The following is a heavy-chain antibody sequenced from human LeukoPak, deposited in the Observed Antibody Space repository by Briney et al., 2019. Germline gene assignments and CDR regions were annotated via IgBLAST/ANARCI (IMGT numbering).Heavy chain of an antibody. CDR1: GGSISSYY. D-gene: IGHD2-2*01. V-gene: IGHV4-4*07. J-gene: IGHJ2*01. CDR3: ARDYRLGYCSSTSCPCWYFDL. CDR2: IYTSGST. Sequence: PSETLSLTCTVSGGSISSYYWSWIRQPAGKGLEWIGRIYTSGSTNYNPSLKSRVTMSVDTSKNQFSLKLSSVTAADTAVYYCARDYRLGYCSSTSCPCWYFDLWGRGTLVTVSS.